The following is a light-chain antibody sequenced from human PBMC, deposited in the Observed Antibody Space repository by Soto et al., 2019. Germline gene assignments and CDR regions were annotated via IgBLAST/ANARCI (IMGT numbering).Light chain of an antibody. J-gene: IGLJ1*01. V-gene: IGLV2-11*01. Sequence: QSALTQPRSVSGSPGQSVTISCTGTSSVVGGYNYVSWYQQHPGKAPKLMIYDVNKRPSGVPVRFSGSKSDNTASLTISGLQAEDEADYYCCSYAGSSTYVFGTGTKVTVL. CDR2: DVN. CDR1: SSVVGGYNY. CDR3: CSYAGSSTYV.